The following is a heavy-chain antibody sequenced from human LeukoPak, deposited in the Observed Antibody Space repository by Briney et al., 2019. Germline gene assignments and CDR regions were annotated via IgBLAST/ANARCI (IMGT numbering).Heavy chain of an antibody. CDR2: IGTAGDT. CDR3: ARGGAYYYDSSLDAPSYYFDY. D-gene: IGHD3-22*01. Sequence: PGGSLRLSCAASGFTFSSYDMHWVRHATGKGLEWVSAIGTAGDTYYPGSVKGRFTISRENAKNSLYLQMNSLRAGDTAVYYCARGGAYYYDSSLDAPSYYFDYWGQGTLVTVSS. CDR1: GFTFSSYD. V-gene: IGHV3-13*01. J-gene: IGHJ4*02.